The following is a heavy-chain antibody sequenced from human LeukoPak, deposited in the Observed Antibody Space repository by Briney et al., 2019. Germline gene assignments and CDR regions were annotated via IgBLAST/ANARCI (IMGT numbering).Heavy chain of an antibody. CDR3: ARSTPHGPYYYGMDV. CDR1: GFTVSSNY. V-gene: IGHV3-66*01. D-gene: IGHD5/OR15-5a*01. Sequence: GGSLRLSCAASGFTVSSNYMSWVRQAPGKGLEWVSVIYSGGSTYYADSVKGRFTISRDNSKNTLYLQMNSLRAEDTAVYYCARSTPHGPYYYGMDVWGQGTTVTVSS. CDR2: IYSGGST. J-gene: IGHJ6*02.